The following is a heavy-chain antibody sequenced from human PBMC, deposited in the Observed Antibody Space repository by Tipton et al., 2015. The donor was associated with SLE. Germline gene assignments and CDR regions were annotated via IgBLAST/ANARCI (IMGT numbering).Heavy chain of an antibody. V-gene: IGHV3-9*01. CDR1: GFTFDAYA. Sequence: SLRLSCAASGFTFDAYAMHWVRQAPGKGLEWVSGISWNSGSIGYADSVKGRFTISRANAKNSLYLQMNSLRAEDTALYYCAKVPGYSGHDFAFDSWGQGTTATVSS. J-gene: IGHJ3*02. CDR2: ISWNSGSI. CDR3: AKVPGYSGHDFAFDS. D-gene: IGHD5-12*01.